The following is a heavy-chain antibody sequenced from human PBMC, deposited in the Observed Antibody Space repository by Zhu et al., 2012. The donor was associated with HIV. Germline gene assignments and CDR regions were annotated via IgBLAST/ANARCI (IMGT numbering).Heavy chain of an antibody. Sequence: QVQLVQSGAEVKKPGASVKVSCKTSGYTFTGYYIHWVRQAPGQGLEWMGWINPNNGDTNYAQKFQDRVTMTRDTSISTAYMELSSLRSDDTAVYYCAREQSVAAAGIGGYWGQGEPLVTVSS. CDR3: AREQSVAAAGIGGY. J-gene: IGHJ4*01. D-gene: IGHD6-13*01. CDR1: GYTFTGYY. CDR2: INPNNGDT. V-gene: IGHV1-2*02.